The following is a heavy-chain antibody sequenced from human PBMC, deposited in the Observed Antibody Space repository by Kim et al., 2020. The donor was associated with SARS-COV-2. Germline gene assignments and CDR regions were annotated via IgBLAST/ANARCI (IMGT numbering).Heavy chain of an antibody. Sequence: ADSVKGRFPISRDNSKNPLYLQMNSLRAEDTAVYYCARDGSGTFPNYGMDVWGQGTTVTVSS. V-gene: IGHV3-30*07. CDR3: ARDGSGTFPNYGMDV. D-gene: IGHD3-10*01. J-gene: IGHJ6*02.